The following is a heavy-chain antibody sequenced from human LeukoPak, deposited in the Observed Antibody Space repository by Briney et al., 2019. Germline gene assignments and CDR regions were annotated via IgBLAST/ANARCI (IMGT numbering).Heavy chain of an antibody. CDR3: ASWVRLGELSFSR. CDR1: GFTVSSNY. Sequence: GGSLRLSCAASGFTVSSNYMSWVRQAPGKGLEWVSVSYSGGSSYYADSVKGRFTISRDNAKNSLYLQMNSLRAEDTAVYYCASWVRLGELSFSRWGQGTLVTVSS. CDR2: SYSGGSS. V-gene: IGHV3-53*01. J-gene: IGHJ4*02. D-gene: IGHD3-16*02.